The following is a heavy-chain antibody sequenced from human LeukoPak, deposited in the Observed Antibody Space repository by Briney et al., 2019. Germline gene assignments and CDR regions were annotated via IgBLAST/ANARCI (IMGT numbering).Heavy chain of an antibody. J-gene: IGHJ4*02. CDR1: GFTFSSYS. Sequence: PGGSLRLSCAASGFTFSSYSMNWVRQAPGKGLEWVSSISSSSSYIYYADSVKGRFTISRDNAKNSLYLQMNSLRAEDTAMYYCARLYCSSTSCHFDYWGQGTLVTVSS. CDR3: ARLYCSSTSCHFDY. V-gene: IGHV3-21*01. CDR2: ISSSSSYI. D-gene: IGHD2-2*01.